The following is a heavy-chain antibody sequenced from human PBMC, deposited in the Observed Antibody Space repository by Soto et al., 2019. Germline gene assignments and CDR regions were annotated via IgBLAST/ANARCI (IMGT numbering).Heavy chain of an antibody. Sequence: VPLVESGGGLVQPGGSLSLSCAASGFTCSSYWMTWVRQAPGKGLEWVANIKEDGSEKYYVDSVKGRFTISRDNAKNSVYLQMNSLRAEDTAVYYCADSGSYTDVWGKGTTVTVSS. CDR1: GFTCSSYW. D-gene: IGHD5-12*01. CDR3: ADSGSYTDV. J-gene: IGHJ6*03. CDR2: IKEDGSEK. V-gene: IGHV3-7*01.